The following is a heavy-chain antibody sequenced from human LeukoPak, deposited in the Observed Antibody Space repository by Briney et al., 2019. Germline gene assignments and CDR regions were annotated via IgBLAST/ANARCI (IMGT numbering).Heavy chain of an antibody. CDR3: GSGGGTPGFDY. CDR2: IIPIFGTA. CDR1: GGTFSSYA. Sequence: GASVTVSCKASGGTFSSYAISWVRQAPGQGLEWMGGIIPIFGTANYAQKFQGRVTISADKSTSTAYMELSSLRSEDTAVYYCGSGGGTPGFDYWGQGTLVTVSS. D-gene: IGHD2-15*01. J-gene: IGHJ4*02. V-gene: IGHV1-69*06.